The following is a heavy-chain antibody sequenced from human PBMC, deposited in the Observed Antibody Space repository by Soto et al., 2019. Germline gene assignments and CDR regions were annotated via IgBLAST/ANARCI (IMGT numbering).Heavy chain of an antibody. Sequence: QVQLVESGGGLVKPGGSLRLSCAASGFTFSDYYMSWIRQAPGKGLEWVSYISSSSSYTNYADSVKGRFTISRDNAKNSLFLQSNSLSSEDTAAYYCARSDGGSGSFWFDPWGQGTLVTVSS. CDR1: GFTFSDYY. CDR3: ARSDGGSGSFWFDP. D-gene: IGHD3-10*01. V-gene: IGHV3-11*05. J-gene: IGHJ5*02. CDR2: ISSSSSYT.